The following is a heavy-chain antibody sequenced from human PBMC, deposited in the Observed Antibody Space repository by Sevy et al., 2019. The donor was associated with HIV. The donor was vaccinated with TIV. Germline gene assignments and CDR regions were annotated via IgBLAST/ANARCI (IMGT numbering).Heavy chain of an antibody. CDR3: TRGKTDFWSGYYTRYYYYYGMDV. CDR2: IRSKAYGGTT. Sequence: GGSLRLSCTASGFTFGDYAMSWFRQAPGKGLEWVGFIRSKAYGGTTEYAASVKGRFTISRDDSKSIAYLQMNSLKTEDTAVYYCTRGKTDFWSGYYTRYYYYYGMDVWGQRTTVTVSS. V-gene: IGHV3-49*03. D-gene: IGHD3-3*01. CDR1: GFTFGDYA. J-gene: IGHJ6*02.